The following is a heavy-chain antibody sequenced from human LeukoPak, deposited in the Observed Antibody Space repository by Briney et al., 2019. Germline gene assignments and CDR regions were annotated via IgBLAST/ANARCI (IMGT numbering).Heavy chain of an antibody. CDR3: TRGAYTYGLN. D-gene: IGHD5-18*01. J-gene: IGHJ4*02. CDR2: ISWNSGSI. V-gene: IGHV3-9*01. Sequence: PGGSLRLSCAVSGFTFDDYAMHWVRQAPGKGLEWVSGISWNSGSIGYADSVKGRFTISRDNAKNSLYLQMNSLRAEDTAVYYCTRGAYTYGLNWGQGTLVTVSS. CDR1: GFTFDDYA.